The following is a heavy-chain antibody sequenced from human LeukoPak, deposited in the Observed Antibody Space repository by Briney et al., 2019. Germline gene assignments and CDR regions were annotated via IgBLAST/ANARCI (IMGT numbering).Heavy chain of an antibody. Sequence: ASVKVSCKASGYTFSGYYMHWVRQAPGQGLEWMGWINPNSGGTNYAQKFQGRVTMTRDTSISTAYMELSRLRSDDTAVYFCARMGHYFDSSGYDFGTWGQGTMVTVSS. J-gene: IGHJ3*01. CDR3: ARMGHYFDSSGYDFGT. V-gene: IGHV1-2*02. CDR1: GYTFSGYY. D-gene: IGHD3-22*01. CDR2: INPNSGGT.